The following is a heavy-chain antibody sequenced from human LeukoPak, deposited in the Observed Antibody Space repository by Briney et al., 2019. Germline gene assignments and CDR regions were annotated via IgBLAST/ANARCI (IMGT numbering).Heavy chain of an antibody. D-gene: IGHD3-3*01. CDR1: GGSFSGYY. CDR3: ARDFRGGYDFWSGYYTPYYFDY. J-gene: IGHJ4*02. Sequence: SETLSLTCAVYGGSFSGYYWSWIRQPPGKGLEWIGEINHSGSTYYNPSLKSRVTISVDTSKNHFSLKLSSVTAADTAVYYCARDFRGGYDFWSGYYTPYYFDYWGQGTLVTVSP. CDR2: INHSGST. V-gene: IGHV4-34*01.